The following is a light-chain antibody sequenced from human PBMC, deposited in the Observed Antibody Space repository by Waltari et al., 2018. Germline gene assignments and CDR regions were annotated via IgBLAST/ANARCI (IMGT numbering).Light chain of an antibody. CDR3: QQYYSNEVT. CDR2: WAS. Sequence: DIVMTQSPDSLAVSLGERATVNCKSSQSVLFSSDNKNYLACDQQKPGQPPKVLIYWASTRESGVPDRFSGSGSGTDFTLTISSLQAEDVAVYYCQQYYSNEVTFGGGTKVEIK. V-gene: IGKV4-1*01. CDR1: QSVLFSSDNKNY. J-gene: IGKJ4*01.